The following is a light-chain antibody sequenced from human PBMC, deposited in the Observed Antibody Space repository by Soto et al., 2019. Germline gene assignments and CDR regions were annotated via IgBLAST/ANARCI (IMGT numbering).Light chain of an antibody. V-gene: IGLV2-14*01. CDR1: SSDVGGFEY. Sequence: QSALSQPASVSGSPGQSITISCTGTSSDVGGFEYVSWYQHRPGKAPKLIIYDVTKRPSGVSNRVSGSKSGNTASLTISGIQAEDEGDYYCGSITRSSTSVFGTGTKVTVL. CDR2: DVT. CDR3: GSITRSSTSV. J-gene: IGLJ1*01.